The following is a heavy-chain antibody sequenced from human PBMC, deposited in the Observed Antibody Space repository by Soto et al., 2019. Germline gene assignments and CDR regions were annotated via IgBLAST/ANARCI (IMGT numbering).Heavy chain of an antibody. D-gene: IGHD6-13*01. CDR1: GFTVSSYY. CDR3: ARVHSSSYYYFDY. Sequence: EVQLVESGGGLVQPGGSLRLSCAASGFTVSSYYMSWVRQAPGKGPEWVSVIYSAGSADFADSVKGRFTISRDNSKNTLYLQMSSLRAEDTAVYYCARVHSSSYYYFDYWGQGTLVTVSS. V-gene: IGHV3-66*01. CDR2: IYSAGSA. J-gene: IGHJ4*02.